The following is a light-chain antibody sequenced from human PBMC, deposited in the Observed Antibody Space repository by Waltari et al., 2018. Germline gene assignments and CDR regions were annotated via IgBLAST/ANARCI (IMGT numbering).Light chain of an antibody. Sequence: SALTQPASVSGSPAQSITLPCTGTSTDMFTCNYASWYQQPPGKAPKLMLYDVNKRPSGGSYRFSGSKSGNTASLTISGLQAEDEADYYCSSYSRITTSVVFGGGTKLTVL. V-gene: IGLV2-14*01. J-gene: IGLJ3*02. CDR1: STDMFTCNY. CDR2: DVN. CDR3: SSYSRITTSVV.